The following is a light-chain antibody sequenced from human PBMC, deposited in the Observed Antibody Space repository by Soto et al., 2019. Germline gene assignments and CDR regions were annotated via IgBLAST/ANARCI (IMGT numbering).Light chain of an antibody. V-gene: IGLV2-14*03. CDR3: SSFSSSNTEV. Sequence: QSALTHPASVSGYPGQSIAISCTGTSSDVGGYNFVSWYQHHPGKAPKVIIYDVTTRPSGVSDRFSGSKSGNTASLTISALQAEDEAEYYCSSFSSSNTEVFGTGTKLTVL. CDR1: SSDVGGYNF. CDR2: DVT. J-gene: IGLJ1*01.